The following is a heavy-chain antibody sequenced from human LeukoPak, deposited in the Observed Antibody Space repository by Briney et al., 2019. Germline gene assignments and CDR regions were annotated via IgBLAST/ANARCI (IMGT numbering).Heavy chain of an antibody. CDR3: ARVSFHSGGPGP. CDR1: GGSVSSAGYF. D-gene: IGHD2-15*01. V-gene: IGHV4-31*03. CDR2: IYYSGST. J-gene: IGHJ5*02. Sequence: SETLSLTCTVSGGSVSSAGYFWTWIRQHQGKGLEWIGYIYYSGSTYYTPSLKSRVIISADTSTNQFSLNLSSVTAADTAVYYCARVSFHSGGPGPWGQGTLVTVSS.